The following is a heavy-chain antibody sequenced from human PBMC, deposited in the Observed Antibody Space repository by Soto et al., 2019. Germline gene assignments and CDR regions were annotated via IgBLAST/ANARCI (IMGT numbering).Heavy chain of an antibody. J-gene: IGHJ4*02. V-gene: IGHV1-2*04. CDR3: AREEYYYDSSGYYTSFDY. D-gene: IGHD3-22*01. CDR1: GYTFTGYY. Sequence: QVQLVQSGAEVKKPGASVKVSCKASGYTFTGYYMHWVRQAPGQGLEWMGWINPNSGGTNYAQKFQGWVTMTRDTSISTAYMELSRLRSGDTAVYYCAREEYYYDSSGYYTSFDYWGQGTLVTVSS. CDR2: INPNSGGT.